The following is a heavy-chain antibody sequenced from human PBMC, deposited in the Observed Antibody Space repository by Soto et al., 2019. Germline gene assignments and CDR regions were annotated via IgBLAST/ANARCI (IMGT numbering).Heavy chain of an antibody. V-gene: IGHV3-33*08. D-gene: IGHD5-18*01. Sequence: PGGSLRLSCAASGFTFSSYGMHWVRQAPGKGLEWVAVIWYDGSNKYYADSVKGRFTISRDNSKNTLYLQMNSLRAEDTAVYYCARVVKSGIQLWLYDYWGQGTLVTVSS. CDR3: ARVVKSGIQLWLYDY. CDR1: GFTFSSYG. J-gene: IGHJ4*02. CDR2: IWYDGSNK.